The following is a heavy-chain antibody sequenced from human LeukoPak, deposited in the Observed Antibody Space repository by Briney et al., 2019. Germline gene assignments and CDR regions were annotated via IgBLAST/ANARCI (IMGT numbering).Heavy chain of an antibody. D-gene: IGHD7-27*01. CDR3: ARAPGNWGGAFDI. J-gene: IGHJ3*02. V-gene: IGHV4-30-2*01. Sequence: PSQTLSLTCTVSGGSISSGGYYWSWIRQPPGKGLEWIGYIYHSGSTYYNPSLKSRVTISVDRSKNQFSLKLSSVTAADTAVYYCARAPGNWGGAFDIWGQGTMVTVSS. CDR1: GGSISSGGYY. CDR2: IYHSGST.